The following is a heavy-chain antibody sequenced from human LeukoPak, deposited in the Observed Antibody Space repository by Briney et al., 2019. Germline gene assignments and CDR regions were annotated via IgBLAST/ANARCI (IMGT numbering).Heavy chain of an antibody. Sequence: SETLSLTCSVSGASINGYFWNWVRQTPEKRLDWIGYVSHTGATTSNPTLKSRVSITIDTSKSQISLTMTSVTAADSALYYCARDRRGSFYAFDLWGPGTIVSVS. CDR3: ARDRRGSFYAFDL. CDR2: VSHTGAT. CDR1: GASINGYF. J-gene: IGHJ3*01. D-gene: IGHD1-26*01. V-gene: IGHV4-59*01.